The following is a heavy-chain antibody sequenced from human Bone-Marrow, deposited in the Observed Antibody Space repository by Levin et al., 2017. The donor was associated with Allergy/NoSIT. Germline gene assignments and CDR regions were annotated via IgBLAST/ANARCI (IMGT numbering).Heavy chain of an antibody. D-gene: IGHD3-9*01. CDR2: LTGNGGTT. CDR1: GLTFGNYA. V-gene: IGHV3-23*01. Sequence: GESLKISCAASGLTFGNYAMSWVRQAPGKGLEWVSALTGNGGTTYYADSVRGRFTISRDNAKNTVFLQIDSLRAEDAAVYYCARNPFEWLLPSDTFDIWGQGTVVTVSS. CDR3: ARNPFEWLLPSDTFDI. J-gene: IGHJ3*02.